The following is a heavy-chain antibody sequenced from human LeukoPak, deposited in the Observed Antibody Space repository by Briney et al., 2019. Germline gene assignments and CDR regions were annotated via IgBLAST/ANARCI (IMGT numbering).Heavy chain of an antibody. V-gene: IGHV3-74*01. CDR2: INPDGSHT. D-gene: IGHD1-26*01. Sequence: GGSLRLSCAASGLTFSNYWMHWVRQAPGKGLMWISCINPDGSHTSYADSVKGRFSISRDNAKNTLYLQMNSLRAEDAAVYFCTRDSYISNVYYGMDVWGQGATVTVSS. CDR3: TRDSYISNVYYGMDV. CDR1: GLTFSNYW. J-gene: IGHJ6*02.